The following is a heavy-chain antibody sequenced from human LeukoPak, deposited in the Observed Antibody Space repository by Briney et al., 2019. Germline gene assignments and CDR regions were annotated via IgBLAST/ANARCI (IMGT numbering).Heavy chain of an antibody. Sequence: PSETLSHTCTVSGGSISSSGSYWGWIRQPPGKGLEWIGSIYYSGNTYNPSLKSRVTISVDTSQNQFSLNLTSVTAADTAIYYCARVMAARREDLNWFDPWGQGTLVTVSS. D-gene: IGHD6-6*01. CDR1: GGSISSSGSY. CDR3: ARVMAARREDLNWFDP. CDR2: IYYSGNT. V-gene: IGHV4-39*07. J-gene: IGHJ5*02.